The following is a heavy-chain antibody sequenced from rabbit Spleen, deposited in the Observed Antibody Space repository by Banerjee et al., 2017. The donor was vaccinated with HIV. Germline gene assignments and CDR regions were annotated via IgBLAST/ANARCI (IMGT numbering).Heavy chain of an antibody. D-gene: IGHD8-1*01. CDR3: ARDSGSSFSSYGMDL. CDR1: GFDLSSSYY. V-gene: IGHV1S40*01. CDR2: IDTSSSDFT. J-gene: IGHJ6*01. Sequence: GLVKPGGTLTLTCKASGFDLSSSYYMCWVRQAPGKGLEWIACIDTSSSDFTYFASWAKGRFTISKTSSTTVTLQMTSLTAADTATYFCARDSGSSFSSYGMDLWGQGTLVTVS.